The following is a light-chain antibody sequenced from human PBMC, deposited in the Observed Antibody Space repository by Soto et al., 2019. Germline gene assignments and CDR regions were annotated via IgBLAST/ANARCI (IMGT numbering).Light chain of an antibody. Sequence: EIVLTQSPGTLSLSPGEIAILSCRASQSVSSSYLAWYQQKPGQAPRLLIYGASSRATGIPDRFSGSGSGTDFTLTISRLEPEGFAVYYCQQYGSSPETFGPGTKVDI. CDR2: GAS. J-gene: IGKJ3*01. V-gene: IGKV3-20*01. CDR1: QSVSSSY. CDR3: QQYGSSPET.